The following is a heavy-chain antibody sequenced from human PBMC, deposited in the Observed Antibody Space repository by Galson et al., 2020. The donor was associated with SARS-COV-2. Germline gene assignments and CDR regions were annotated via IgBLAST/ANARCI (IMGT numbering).Heavy chain of an antibody. CDR2: TSYDGSKT. V-gene: IGHV3-30*18. CDR1: GFTFSSFG. J-gene: IGHJ4*02. D-gene: IGHD5-12*01. Sequence: GGSLRLSCAVSGFTFSSFGMHWVRQAPGKGLEWVGVTSYDGSKTFYVDSLKGRFTISRDNSKNTLYLHMESLTSEDTGVYYCVKDRADGYDFGGDYWGRGTLVTVSS. CDR3: VKDRADGYDFGGDY.